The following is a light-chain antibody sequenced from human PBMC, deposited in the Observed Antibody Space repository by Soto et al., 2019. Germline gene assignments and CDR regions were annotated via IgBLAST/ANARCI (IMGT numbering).Light chain of an antibody. V-gene: IGKV3-20*01. J-gene: IGKJ5*01. CDR1: ESVTSSH. Sequence: EIVLTQSPDTLCLSPGERATLSCRASESVTSSHIAWYQQKPGQAPRLLIYSASSRATGIPDRFSGSGSGTDFNLTISTLEPEDFAVYYCQYYGSTRNTFGQGTRLEIK. CDR2: SAS. CDR3: QYYGSTRNT.